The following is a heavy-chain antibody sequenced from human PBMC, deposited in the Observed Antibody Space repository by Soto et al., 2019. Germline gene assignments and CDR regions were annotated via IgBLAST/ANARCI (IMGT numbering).Heavy chain of an antibody. V-gene: IGHV3-23*01. CDR1: GFPFRSYA. CDR2: LTRSGTT. J-gene: IGHJ4*02. Sequence: PCGSLGLACAASGFPFRSYAMGWVRKAPGKGLEWVSTLTRSGTTPYAESVRGRFTISRDNSKNTLYLQMDDLRAEDTAVYYCVRQLAPGSPNHDYRGLGTLVTVSS. CDR3: VRQLAPGSPNHDY. D-gene: IGHD3-10*01.